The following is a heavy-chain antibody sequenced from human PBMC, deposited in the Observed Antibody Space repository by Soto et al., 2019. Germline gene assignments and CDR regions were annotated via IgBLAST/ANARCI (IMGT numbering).Heavy chain of an antibody. J-gene: IGHJ4*02. CDR2: IYYSGST. CDR1: GGSISDYY. CDR3: ARGGYYYDSSGLFDY. D-gene: IGHD3-22*01. V-gene: IGHV4-59*01. Sequence: SETLSLTCTVSGGSISDYYWNWIRQPPGKALEWIGYIYYSGSTNYNPSLKSRVTISVDTSKNQFSLKLSSVTAADTAVYYCARGGYYYDSSGLFDYWGQGTLDTVSS.